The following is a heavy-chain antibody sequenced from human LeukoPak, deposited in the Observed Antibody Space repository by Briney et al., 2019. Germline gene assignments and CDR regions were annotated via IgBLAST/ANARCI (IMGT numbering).Heavy chain of an antibody. CDR2: ISSSSSYI. Sequence: SGGSLRLSCAASGFTFSSYSMNWVRQAPGKGLEWVSSISSSSSYIYYADSVKGRFTISRDNAKNSLYLQMNSLRAEDTAVYYCATTVAGYPDDYFDYWGQGTLVTVSS. J-gene: IGHJ4*02. CDR1: GFTFSSYS. D-gene: IGHD6-19*01. CDR3: ATTVAGYPDDYFDY. V-gene: IGHV3-21*01.